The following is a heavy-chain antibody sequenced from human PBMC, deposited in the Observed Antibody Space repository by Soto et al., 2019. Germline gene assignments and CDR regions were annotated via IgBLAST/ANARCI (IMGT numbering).Heavy chain of an antibody. Sequence: LRLPYSVSDGTIISFGGRWIIQPQGKGLEWMGDIYYSGSTNYNPSLKSRVTISVDTSKNQFSLKLSSGTAADTAVYYCARDVAYFFYTWGSIRYVRSVLEFWGKGTS. CDR3: ARDVAYFFYTWGSIRYVRSVLEF. CDR2: IYYSGST. D-gene: IGHD3-16*01. CDR1: DGTIISFG. J-gene: IGHJ6*01. V-gene: IGHV4-59*01.